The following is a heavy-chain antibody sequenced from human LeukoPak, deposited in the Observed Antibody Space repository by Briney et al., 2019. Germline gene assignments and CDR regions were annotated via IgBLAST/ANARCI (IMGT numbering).Heavy chain of an antibody. J-gene: IGHJ6*02. CDR1: GGTFSSYA. CDR3: ASPSLVYCSSTSCPTHPYYYYGMDV. D-gene: IGHD2-2*01. Sequence: SVKVSCKASGGTFSSYAISWVRQAPGQGLEWMGGIIPIFGTANYAQKFQGRVTITADESTSTAYMELSSLRSEDTAVYYCASPSLVYCSSTSCPTHPYYYYGMDVWGQGTTVTVSS. V-gene: IGHV1-69*01. CDR2: IIPIFGTA.